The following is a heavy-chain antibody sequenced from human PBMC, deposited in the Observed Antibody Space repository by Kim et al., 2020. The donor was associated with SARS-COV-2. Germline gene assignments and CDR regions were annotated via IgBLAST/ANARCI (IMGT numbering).Heavy chain of an antibody. J-gene: IGHJ4*01. D-gene: IGHD6-19*01. CDR2: IYYSGST. CDR1: GGSISSSSYY. V-gene: IGHV4-39*07. Sequence: SETLSLTCTVSGGSISSSSYYWGWIRQPPGKGLEWIGSIYYSGSTYYNPSLKSRVTISVDTSKNQFSLKLSSVTAADTAEYYCARDAVSGWSKYYFDYLG. CDR3: ARDAVSGWSKYYFDY.